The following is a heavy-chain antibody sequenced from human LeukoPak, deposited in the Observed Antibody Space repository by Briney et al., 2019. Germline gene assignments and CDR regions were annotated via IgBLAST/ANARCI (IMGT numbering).Heavy chain of an antibody. CDR3: ARDMVSSGWSGAFDY. Sequence: SETLSLTCTVSGGSISSGSYYWSWIRQPAGKGLEWIGRIHTSGSTNYNPSLKSRVTISVDTSKNQFPLKLSSVTAADTAVYYCARDMVSSGWSGAFDYWGQGTLVTVSS. CDR1: GGSISSGSYY. CDR2: IHTSGST. J-gene: IGHJ4*02. D-gene: IGHD6-19*01. V-gene: IGHV4-61*02.